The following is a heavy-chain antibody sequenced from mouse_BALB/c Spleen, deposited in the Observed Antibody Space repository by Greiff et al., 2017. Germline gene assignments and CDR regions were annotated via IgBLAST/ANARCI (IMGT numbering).Heavy chain of an antibody. J-gene: IGHJ1*01. CDR2: IDPANGNT. Sequence: VQLQQSGAELVKPGASVKLSCTASGFNIKDTYMHWVKQRPEQGLEWIGRIDPANGNTKYDPKFQGKATITADTSSNTAYLQLSSLTSEDTAVYYCSGDYYGSPYWYLGVWGAGTTVTVSS. V-gene: IGHV14-3*02. CDR1: GFNIKDTY. D-gene: IGHD1-1*01. CDR3: SGDYYGSPYWYLGV.